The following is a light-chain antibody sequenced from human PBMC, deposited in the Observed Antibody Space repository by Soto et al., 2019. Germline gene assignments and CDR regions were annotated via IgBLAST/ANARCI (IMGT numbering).Light chain of an antibody. Sequence: QTVVTQEPSFSVSPGATVTLTCGLSSGSVSTNNYPSWYQQTPGQAPRTLIYSTYTRSSGVPDRFSASILGNKAALTITGAQADDESDNYCVLYMGSGIWVFGGGTKVTVL. J-gene: IGLJ3*02. CDR3: VLYMGSGIWV. V-gene: IGLV8-61*01. CDR2: STY. CDR1: SGSVSTNNY.